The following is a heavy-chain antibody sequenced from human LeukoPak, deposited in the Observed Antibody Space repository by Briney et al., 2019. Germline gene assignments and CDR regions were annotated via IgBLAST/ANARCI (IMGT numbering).Heavy chain of an antibody. CDR2: IYTSGST. Sequence: SETLSLTCTVSGGSISSGSYYWSWIRQPAGKGLGCIGRIYTSGSTNYNPSLKSRVTISVDTSKNQFSLKLSSVTAADTAVYYCARSSGATPAEYFQHWGQGTLVTVSS. J-gene: IGHJ1*01. V-gene: IGHV4-61*02. CDR1: GGSISSGSYY. CDR3: ARSSGATPAEYFQH. D-gene: IGHD1-14*01.